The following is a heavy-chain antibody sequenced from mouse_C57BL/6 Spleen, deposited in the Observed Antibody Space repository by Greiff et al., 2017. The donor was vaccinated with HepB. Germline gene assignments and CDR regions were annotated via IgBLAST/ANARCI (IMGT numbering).Heavy chain of an antibody. CDR2: ISNGGGST. V-gene: IGHV5-12*01. Sequence: EVKLVESGGGLVQPGGSLKLSCAASGFTFSDYYMYWVRQTPEKRLEWVAYISNGGGSTYYPDTVKGRFTISRDNAKNTLYLQMSRLKSEDTAMYYCARQGGYDGAMDYWGQGTSVTVSS. J-gene: IGHJ4*01. D-gene: IGHD2-2*01. CDR1: GFTFSDYY. CDR3: ARQGGYDGAMDY.